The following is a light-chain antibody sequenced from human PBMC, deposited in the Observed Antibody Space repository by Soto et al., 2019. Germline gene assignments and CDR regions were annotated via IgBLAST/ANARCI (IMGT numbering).Light chain of an antibody. CDR1: SSNIAINA. J-gene: IGLJ2*01. CDR3: EAWDDSLNRVV. Sequence: QSVLTQPPSASGTPGQRVTISCSGSSSNIAINAVNWYQQRPGTAPKVLIYSNNQRPSGVPDRISRSKSGTSASLAISGLQSEDEADYFCEAWDDSLNRVVFGGGTKLTVL. V-gene: IGLV1-44*01. CDR2: SNN.